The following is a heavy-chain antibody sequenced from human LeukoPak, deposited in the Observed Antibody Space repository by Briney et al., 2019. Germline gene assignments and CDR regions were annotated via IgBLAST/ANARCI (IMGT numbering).Heavy chain of an antibody. CDR1: GGSISSNNYY. CDR2: IYYSGST. D-gene: IGHD2-2*03. Sequence: SETLSLTCTVSGGSISSNNYYWGWIRQPPGKGLEWIGSIYYSGSTNYNPSLKSRVTISVDTSKNQFSLKLSSVTAADTAVYYCARGGVDIVNWFDPWGQGTLVTVSS. V-gene: IGHV4-39*07. J-gene: IGHJ5*02. CDR3: ARGGVDIVNWFDP.